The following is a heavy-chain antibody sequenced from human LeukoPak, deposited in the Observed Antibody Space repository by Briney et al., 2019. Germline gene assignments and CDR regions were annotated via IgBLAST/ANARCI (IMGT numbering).Heavy chain of an antibody. CDR1: GFTFSSYG. D-gene: IGHD4-11*01. CDR3: ARVFRPTTVTTFDP. CDR2: IRYDGSNK. J-gene: IGHJ5*02. V-gene: IGHV3-30*02. Sequence: GGSLRLSCAASGFTFSSYGMHWVRQAPGKGLEWVAFIRYDGSNKYYADSVKGRFTISRDNSKNTLYLQMNSLRAEDTAVYYCARVFRPTTVTTFDPWGQGTLVTVSS.